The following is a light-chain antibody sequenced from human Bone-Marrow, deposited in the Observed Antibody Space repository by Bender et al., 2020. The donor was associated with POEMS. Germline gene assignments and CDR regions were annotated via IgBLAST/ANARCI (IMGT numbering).Light chain of an antibody. Sequence: QSALTQPRSVSGSPGQSITISCTGISSEIGDHKFVSWYQNHPGKAPKLIIYEVTKRPSGVSNRFAGSKSGNTASLTISGLQAEDEADYYCDSFSGRASYVFGTGTKVTVL. CDR1: SSEIGDHKF. V-gene: IGLV2-23*02. CDR3: DSFSGRASYV. CDR2: EVT. J-gene: IGLJ1*01.